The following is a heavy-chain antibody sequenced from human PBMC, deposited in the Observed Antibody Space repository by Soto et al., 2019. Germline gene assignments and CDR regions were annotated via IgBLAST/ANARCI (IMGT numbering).Heavy chain of an antibody. CDR1: GFTFSSYG. D-gene: IGHD2-2*02. V-gene: IGHV3-33*01. Sequence: PGESLKISCAASGFTFSSYGMHWVRQAPGKGLEWVAVIWYDGSNKYYADSVKGRFTISRDNSKNTLYLQMNSLRAEDTAVYYCARDYCSSTSCYIFDYWGQGTLVTVSS. J-gene: IGHJ4*02. CDR3: ARDYCSSTSCYIFDY. CDR2: IWYDGSNK.